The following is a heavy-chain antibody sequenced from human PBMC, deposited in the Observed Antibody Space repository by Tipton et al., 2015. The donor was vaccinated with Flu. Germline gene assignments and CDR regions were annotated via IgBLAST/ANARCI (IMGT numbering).Heavy chain of an antibody. CDR1: GYTLTSYP. D-gene: IGHD4-17*01. V-gene: IGHV1-18*04. CDR3: ARESTVHPGDY. J-gene: IGHJ4*02. Sequence: QLVQSGAEVKKPGASLRVSCKASGYTLTSYPITWVRQAPGQGLEWMGWISGYNGNAHSARKFQGRVTMTADTSTGTAYMELRSLASDDTAMYYGARESTVHPGDYWGQGTLVTVSS. CDR2: ISGYNGNA.